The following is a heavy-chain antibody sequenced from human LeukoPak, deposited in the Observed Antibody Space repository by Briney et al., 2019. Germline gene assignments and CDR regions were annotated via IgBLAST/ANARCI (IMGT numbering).Heavy chain of an antibody. V-gene: IGHV4-39*07. CDR3: ARLYGNFQNYYDY. J-gene: IGHJ4*02. Sequence: SETLSLTCTVSGGSISSISHYWGWIRQPPGKGLEWIGHIYYSGSTFYNPSLKSRVTISVDTSKNQFSLKLRSVTAADTAMFYCARLYGNFQNYYDYWGQGTLVAVSS. CDR1: GGSISSISHY. D-gene: IGHD1-7*01. CDR2: IYYSGST.